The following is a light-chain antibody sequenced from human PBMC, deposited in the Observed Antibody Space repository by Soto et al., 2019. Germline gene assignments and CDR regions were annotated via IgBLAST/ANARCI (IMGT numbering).Light chain of an antibody. V-gene: IGLV1-44*01. J-gene: IGLJ2*01. CDR2: SNN. CDR1: SSNIGSNI. Sequence: QSVLTQPPSASGTAGQRVTISCSGSSSNIGSNIVNWYQQLPGTAPKLLIYSNNQRPSGVPDRFSGSKSGTSASLAISGLQAEDEDDYYCAAWDDSLNGHVFGGGTKLTVL. CDR3: AAWDDSLNGHV.